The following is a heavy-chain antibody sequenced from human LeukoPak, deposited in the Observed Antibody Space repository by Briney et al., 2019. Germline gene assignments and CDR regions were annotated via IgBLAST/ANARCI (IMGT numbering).Heavy chain of an antibody. J-gene: IGHJ4*01. Sequence: SVTLSRNDFIYTFTSDDIDRVGHPRGRGLKWMGIIIPSAGRTNYAQKFRGRVSMTTDMSTSTVYMELSSLRSEDTAVYYCAREYSGGNFDYWGQGTLVTVSS. V-gene: IGHV1-46*01. D-gene: IGHD2-15*01. CDR3: AREYSGGNFDY. CDR1: IYTFTSDD. CDR2: IIPSAGRT.